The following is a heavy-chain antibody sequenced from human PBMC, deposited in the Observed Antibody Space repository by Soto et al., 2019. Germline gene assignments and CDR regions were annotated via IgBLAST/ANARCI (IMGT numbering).Heavy chain of an antibody. J-gene: IGHJ6*02. CDR2: IWYDGSNK. Sequence: QVQLVESGGGVVQPGRSLRLSCAASGFTFSSYGMHWVRQAPGKGLEWVAVIWYDGSNKYYADSVKGRFTISRDNSKNTLYLQMKSLRAEDTAVYYCARDEAEYDFWSGYHNYYYGMDVWGQGTTVTVSS. CDR1: GFTFSSYG. V-gene: IGHV3-33*01. D-gene: IGHD3-3*01. CDR3: ARDEAEYDFWSGYHNYYYGMDV.